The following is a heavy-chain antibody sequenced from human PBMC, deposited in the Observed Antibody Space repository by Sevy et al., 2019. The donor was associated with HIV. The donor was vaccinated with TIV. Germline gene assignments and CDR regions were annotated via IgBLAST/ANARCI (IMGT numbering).Heavy chain of an antibody. CDR2: INPNSGGT. J-gene: IGHJ4*02. D-gene: IGHD3-22*01. Sequence: ASVKVSCKASGYTFTGYYMHWVRQAPGQGLEWMGWINPNSGGTNYAQKFQGRVTMTRDTSISRAYMELSRLRSDDTAVYYCARSGRTYYYDSSGYYYAYDYWGQGTLVTVSS. CDR1: GYTFTGYY. V-gene: IGHV1-2*02. CDR3: ARSGRTYYYDSSGYYYAYDY.